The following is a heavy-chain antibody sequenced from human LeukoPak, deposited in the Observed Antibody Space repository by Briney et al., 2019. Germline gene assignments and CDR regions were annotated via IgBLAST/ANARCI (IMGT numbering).Heavy chain of an antibody. CDR1: GFSFSSYE. D-gene: IGHD2-8*01. CDR2: ISSSGSTI. J-gene: IGHJ5*02. Sequence: PGGSLRLSCAASGFSFSSYEMNWVRLAPGKGLEWVSYISSSGSTIYYADSVKGRFTISRDNAKNPLYLQMNSLRAEDTAVYYCARTNWFDPWGQGTLVTVSS. V-gene: IGHV3-48*03. CDR3: ARTNWFDP.